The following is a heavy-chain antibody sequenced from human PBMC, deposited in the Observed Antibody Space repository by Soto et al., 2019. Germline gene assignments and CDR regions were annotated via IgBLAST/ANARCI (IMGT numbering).Heavy chain of an antibody. CDR1: GFTFSNYV. Sequence: GGSLRLSCAASGFTFSNYVMNWVRQAPGKGLEWVSSIGGDGGGTYYADSVKGRFTISRDNSKNTLYLQMNSLRAEDTAVYYCAKEYGDYYYYYYYGMDVWGQGTTVTVSS. J-gene: IGHJ6*02. V-gene: IGHV3-23*01. D-gene: IGHD4-17*01. CDR3: AKEYGDYYYYYYYGMDV. CDR2: IGGDGGGT.